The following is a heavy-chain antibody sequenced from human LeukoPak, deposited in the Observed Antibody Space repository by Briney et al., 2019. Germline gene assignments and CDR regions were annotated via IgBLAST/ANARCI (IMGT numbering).Heavy chain of an antibody. Sequence: PSETLSLTCTVSGGSISSYYWSWIRQPPGKGLEWIGEINHSGSTNYNPSLKSRVTISVDTSKNQFSLKLSSVTAADTAVYYCASRSGWYHFDYWGQGTLVTVSS. J-gene: IGHJ4*02. CDR3: ASRSGWYHFDY. CDR1: GGSISSYY. D-gene: IGHD6-19*01. CDR2: INHSGST. V-gene: IGHV4-34*01.